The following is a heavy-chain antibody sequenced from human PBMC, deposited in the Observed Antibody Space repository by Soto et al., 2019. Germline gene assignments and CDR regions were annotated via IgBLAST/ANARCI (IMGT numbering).Heavy chain of an antibody. CDR2: IYYSGST. D-gene: IGHD3-10*01. CDR3: ARDPGSGSYYGWFDP. V-gene: IGHV4-59*01. Sequence: PSETLSLTCAVYGGSFSGYYWNWIRQPPGKGLEWIGYIYYSGSTNYNPSLKSRVTISVDTSKNQFSLKLSSVTAADTAVYYCARDPGSGSYYGWFDPWGQGTLVTAPQ. CDR1: GGSFSGYY. J-gene: IGHJ5*02.